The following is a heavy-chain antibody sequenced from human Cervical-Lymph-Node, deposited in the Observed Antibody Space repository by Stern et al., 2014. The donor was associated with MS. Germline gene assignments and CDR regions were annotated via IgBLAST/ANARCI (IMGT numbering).Heavy chain of an antibody. J-gene: IGHJ4*02. CDR2: IFPSDSEP. D-gene: IGHD3-22*01. Sequence: EVQLEQSGAEVKKPGESLKIACKGSGYRFSSYWIGWVRQKPGKGLEWMGMIFPSDSEPRYSPSFEGQVTISVDKSTSTAYLHWSSLKASDTARYYCGREVAMTAGLLGFWGQGTQVIVS. CDR3: GREVAMTAGLLGF. V-gene: IGHV5-51*01. CDR1: GYRFSSYW.